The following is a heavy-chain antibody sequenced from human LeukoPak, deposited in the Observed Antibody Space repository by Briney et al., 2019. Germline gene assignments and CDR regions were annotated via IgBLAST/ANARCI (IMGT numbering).Heavy chain of an antibody. CDR1: GYTFTSYA. Sequence: ASVKVSCKASGYTFTSYAMNWVRQAPGQGLEWMGWINTNTGSPTYAQGFTGRFVFSLDTSVSTAYLQISSLKAEDTAVYYCASSRLQYSSSYTGFDYWGQGTLVTVSS. V-gene: IGHV7-4-1*02. J-gene: IGHJ4*02. D-gene: IGHD6-6*01. CDR2: INTNTGSP. CDR3: ASSRLQYSSSYTGFDY.